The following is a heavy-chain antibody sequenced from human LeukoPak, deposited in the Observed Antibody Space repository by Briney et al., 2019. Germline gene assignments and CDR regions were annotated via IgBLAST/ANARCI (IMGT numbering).Heavy chain of an antibody. CDR1: GYSISSGYY. CDR2: IYLSGST. CDR3: ARGYSSSWDARVAFDI. V-gene: IGHV4-38-2*02. D-gene: IGHD6-13*01. J-gene: IGHJ3*02. Sequence: SETLSLTCTVSGYSISSGYYWGWIRQPPGKGLEWIGSIYLSGSTYYNPSLKSRVTIAVDTSKNQFSLKLSSVTAADTAVYYCARGYSSSWDARVAFDIWGQGTMVTVSS.